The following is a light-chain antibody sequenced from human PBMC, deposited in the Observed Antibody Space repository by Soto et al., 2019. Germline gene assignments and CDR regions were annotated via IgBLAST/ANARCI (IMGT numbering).Light chain of an antibody. CDR1: QSVGSH. J-gene: IGKJ2*01. Sequence: EIVLTQSPATLSLSPGERATLSCRASQSVGSHLAGYQQKPGQAPRLLIYDASNRATGTPARFSGSGSGTDFTLTISSLEPVDFASNDCQQRSNWLTFGQGTKLEIK. CDR2: DAS. V-gene: IGKV3-11*01. CDR3: QQRSNWLT.